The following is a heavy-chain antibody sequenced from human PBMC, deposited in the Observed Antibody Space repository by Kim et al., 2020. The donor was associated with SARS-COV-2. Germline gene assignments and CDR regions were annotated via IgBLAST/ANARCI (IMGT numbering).Heavy chain of an antibody. D-gene: IGHD5-18*01. CDR3: ARPRWGYSYGYWDY. CDR1: GGSFSGYY. Sequence: SETLSLTCAVYGGSFSGYYWSWIRQPPGKGLEWIGEINHSGSTNYNPSLKSRVTISVDTSKNQFSLKLSSVTAADTAVYYCARPRWGYSYGYWDYWGQGTLVTVSS. V-gene: IGHV4-34*01. CDR2: INHSGST. J-gene: IGHJ4*02.